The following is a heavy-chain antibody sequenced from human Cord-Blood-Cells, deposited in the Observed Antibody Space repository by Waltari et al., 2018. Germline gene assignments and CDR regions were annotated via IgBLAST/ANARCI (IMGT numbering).Heavy chain of an antibody. CDR2: IYLRGGT. D-gene: IGHD6-6*01. V-gene: IGHV4-38-2*02. CDR3: ARDGSSSGNYGMDV. Sequence: QVQLQESGPGLVKPSETLSLTCAVSGYSISSGYYWGWIRQPPGKGLEWIGSIYLRGGTNYNPSLKSRVTISVDTSKNQCSLKLSAVTAADTAVYYCARDGSSSGNYGMDVWGQGTTVTVSS. J-gene: IGHJ6*02. CDR1: GYSISSGYY.